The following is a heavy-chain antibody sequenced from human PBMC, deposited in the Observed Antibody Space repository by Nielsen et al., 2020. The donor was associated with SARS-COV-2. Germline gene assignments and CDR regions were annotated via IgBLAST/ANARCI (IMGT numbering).Heavy chain of an antibody. Sequence: SVKVSCKASGGTFSSYAISWVRQAPGQGLEWMGGIIPIFGTANYAQKFQGRVTITADESTSTAYMELSSLRSEDTAVYYCAREVKEIAAAGTDYYGMDVWGQGTTVTVSS. V-gene: IGHV1-69*13. CDR1: GGTFSSYA. CDR2: IIPIFGTA. D-gene: IGHD6-13*01. CDR3: AREVKEIAAAGTDYYGMDV. J-gene: IGHJ6*02.